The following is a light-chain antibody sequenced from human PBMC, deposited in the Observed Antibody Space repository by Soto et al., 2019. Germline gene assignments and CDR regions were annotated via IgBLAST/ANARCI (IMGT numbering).Light chain of an antibody. CDR2: DAS. J-gene: IGKJ1*01. CDR3: LQYGSSVWT. Sequence: IELTQSPATLSLSPGERATLSCRASQSISRYLAWYQQKPGQAPRLLLYDASNRATGIPARFSGSGFGTDFTLTIPRLEPEDFAVYYCLQYGSSVWTFGQGTKVDI. CDR1: QSISRY. V-gene: IGKV3-11*01.